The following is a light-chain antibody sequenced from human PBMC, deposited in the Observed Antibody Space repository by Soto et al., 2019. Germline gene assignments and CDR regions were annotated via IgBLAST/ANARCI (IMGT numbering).Light chain of an antibody. V-gene: IGLV1-44*01. CDR3: AAWDDSLNGRV. CDR2: YDN. CDR1: NSNIGSNT. Sequence: GQRVTISCSGSNSNIGSNTVNWYQQLPGTAPKLLIYYDNLRPSGVPDRISGSKSGTSASLAISGLQSDDEADYYCAAWDDSLNGRVFGTGTKVTVL. J-gene: IGLJ1*01.